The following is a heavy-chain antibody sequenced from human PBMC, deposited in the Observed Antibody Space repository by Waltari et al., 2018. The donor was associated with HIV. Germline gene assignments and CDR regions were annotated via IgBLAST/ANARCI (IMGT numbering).Heavy chain of an antibody. J-gene: IGHJ5*02. CDR2: IYHSGST. D-gene: IGHD4-17*01. V-gene: IGHV4-4*02. CDR1: GGPISSSNW. CDR3: ARASGLTTVTTLWRWPQVGWFDP. Sequence: QVQLQESGPGLVKPSGTLSLTCAVSGGPISSSNWWSWVRQPPGTGLEWIGEIYHSGSTNYNPSLKSRVTISVDKSKNQFSLKLSSVTAADTAVYYCARASGLTTVTTLWRWPQVGWFDPWGQGTLVTVSS.